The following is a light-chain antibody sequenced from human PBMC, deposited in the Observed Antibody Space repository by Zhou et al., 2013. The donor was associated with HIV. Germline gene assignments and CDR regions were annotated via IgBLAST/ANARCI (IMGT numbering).Light chain of an antibody. J-gene: IGKJ3*01. CDR1: QGISSH. V-gene: IGKV1-27*01. Sequence: DIQMTQSPSSLSASVGDRVTITCRASQGISSHLAWYQQKPGKVPKLLMYASTLQSGVPSRFSGSGFGTDFTLTISSLQPEDVATYYCQKYNSVPFTFGPGTQSGYQT. CDR3: QKYNSVPFT. CDR2: AS.